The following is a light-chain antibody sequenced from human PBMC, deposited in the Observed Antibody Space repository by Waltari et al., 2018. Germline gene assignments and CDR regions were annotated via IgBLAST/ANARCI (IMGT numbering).Light chain of an antibody. CDR3: SSQSSNDVVL. CDR2: DVS. Sequence: QSALTQPASVSGSPGQSLTIFCAGTSNAVGGYNSVSWYQEHPGQAPRVIIYDVSDRPSGVSDRFSGSKSGNTASLTISGLQAEDEADYYCSSQSSNDVVLFGGGTKLTVL. J-gene: IGLJ2*01. V-gene: IGLV2-14*01. CDR1: SNAVGGYNS.